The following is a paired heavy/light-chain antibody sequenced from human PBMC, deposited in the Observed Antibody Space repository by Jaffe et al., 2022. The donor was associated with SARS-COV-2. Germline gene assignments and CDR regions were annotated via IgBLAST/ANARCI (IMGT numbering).Heavy chain of an antibody. CDR1: GGPITSHY. D-gene: IGHD3-16*01. CDR2: THYTGAS. Sequence: QVQLQESGPGLVKPSETLSLTCSVSGGPITSHYWNWIRQPPGKGLEWIGFTHYTGASSYNTSLMSRISMSVDTSKNQFSLEVNSVTAADTAIYYCARWGGDQVWSFDCWGQGILVTVSS. J-gene: IGHJ4*02. V-gene: IGHV4-59*11. CDR3: ARWGGDQVWSFDC.
Light chain of an antibody. CDR3: QHYITPPVI. CDR2: GTS. J-gene: IGKJ4*01. V-gene: IGKV3-20*01. Sequence: EVVLTQSPGTLSLSPGERATLSCRASQSITTNSLAWYQQKPGQAPRLLIYGTSNRATGIPDRFIGSGSGTDFILTITRLAPEDFAVYHCQHYITPPVIFGGGTRVEIK. CDR1: QSITTNS.